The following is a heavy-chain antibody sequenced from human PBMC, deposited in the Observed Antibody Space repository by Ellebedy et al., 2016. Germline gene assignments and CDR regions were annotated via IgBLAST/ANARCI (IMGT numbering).Heavy chain of an antibody. Sequence: GESLKISCAASGFTVSTNYMKWVRQAPGKGLEWVSAIFSDGNTYYADSVKGRFTIYRDNSKNTLYLQMNSLRAEDTAVYYCARGVGSGWFDPWGQGTLVTVSS. J-gene: IGHJ5*02. CDR1: GFTVSTNY. CDR3: ARGVGSGWFDP. CDR2: IFSDGNT. D-gene: IGHD2-15*01. V-gene: IGHV3-53*01.